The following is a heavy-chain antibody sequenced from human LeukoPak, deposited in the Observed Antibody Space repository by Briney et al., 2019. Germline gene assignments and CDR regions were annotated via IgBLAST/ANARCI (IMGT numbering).Heavy chain of an antibody. Sequence: SETLSLTCAVYGESFSGYYWTWIRQPPGKGLGWIGEISHSGSTNYNPSLKSRVTISVDTSKNQFSLKVTSVTAADTAVYYCARGRGYSYEVGFDYWGQGNLVTVSS. V-gene: IGHV4-34*01. CDR1: GESFSGYY. CDR2: ISHSGST. CDR3: ARGRGYSYEVGFDY. J-gene: IGHJ4*02. D-gene: IGHD5-18*01.